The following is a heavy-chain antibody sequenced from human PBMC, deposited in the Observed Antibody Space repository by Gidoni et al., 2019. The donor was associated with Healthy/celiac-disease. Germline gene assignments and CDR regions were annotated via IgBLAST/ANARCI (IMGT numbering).Heavy chain of an antibody. Sequence: QVQLVESGGGVVQPGRSLRLSCAASGLPFSSYGMHWVRQAPGKGLEWVAVISYDGSNKYYADSVKGRFTISRDNSKNTLYLQMNSLRAEDTAVYYCANLISDSLDYWGQGTLVTVSS. CDR2: ISYDGSNK. J-gene: IGHJ4*02. CDR1: GLPFSSYG. D-gene: IGHD2-21*02. V-gene: IGHV3-30*18. CDR3: ANLISDSLDY.